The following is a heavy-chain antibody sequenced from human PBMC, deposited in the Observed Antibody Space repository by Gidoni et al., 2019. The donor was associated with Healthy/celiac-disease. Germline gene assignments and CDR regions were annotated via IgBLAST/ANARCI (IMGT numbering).Heavy chain of an antibody. Sequence: QVQLQESGPGLVKPSQTLSLTCTVSGGSIRSGGYYWSWIRQHPGKGLEWIGYIYYSGSTYYNPSLKSRVTISVDTSKNQFSLKLSSVTAADTAVYYCARDGGYSYVPYFDYWGQGTLVTVSS. D-gene: IGHD5-18*01. V-gene: IGHV4-31*03. J-gene: IGHJ4*02. CDR1: GGSIRSGGYY. CDR2: IYYSGST. CDR3: ARDGGYSYVPYFDY.